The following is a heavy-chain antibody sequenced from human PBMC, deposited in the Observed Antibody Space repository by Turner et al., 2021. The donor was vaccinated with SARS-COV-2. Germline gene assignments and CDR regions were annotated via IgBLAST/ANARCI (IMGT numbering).Heavy chain of an antibody. D-gene: IGHD1-26*01. CDR2: VSYDGSNK. Sequence: QVQLVESGGGVVQPGRSLRLSCAASGFTFTTYAMHWVRQAPGKGLEWGAVVSYDGSNKYYADSVKGRFTISRDNSKNTLYLQMNRLRAEDTAVYYCARAGWDLLPFDAFDIWGQGTMVTISS. V-gene: IGHV3-30-3*01. J-gene: IGHJ3*02. CDR1: GFTFTTYA. CDR3: ARAGWDLLPFDAFDI.